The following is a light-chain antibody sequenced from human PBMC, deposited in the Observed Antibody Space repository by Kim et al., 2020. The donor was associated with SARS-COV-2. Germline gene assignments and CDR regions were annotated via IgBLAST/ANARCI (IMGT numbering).Light chain of an antibody. CDR1: GSNIGSNL. CDR2: TNS. V-gene: IGLV1-44*01. J-gene: IGLJ1*01. CDR3: ATWDDGLNAYV. Sequence: GQRVTISCSGGGSNIGSNLVNWYQHFPGTAPKLLIHTNSDRPSGVPDRFSGFKSGTSASLAIRGLQSEDEADYYCATWDDGLNAYVFGTGTKVTVL.